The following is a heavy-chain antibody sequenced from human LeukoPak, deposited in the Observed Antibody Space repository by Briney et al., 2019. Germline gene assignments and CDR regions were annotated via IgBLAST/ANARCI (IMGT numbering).Heavy chain of an antibody. CDR3: ARVWNRYFDY. V-gene: IGHV3-74*01. J-gene: IGHJ4*02. CDR1: GFIFSSYW. CDR2: INNDGSST. D-gene: IGHD1-1*01. Sequence: GGSLRLSCAASGFIFSSYWMHWVRQPPGKGLVWVSRINNDGSSTDYADSVKGRFTISRDNAKNTLYLQMNSLRAEDTAVYYCARVWNRYFDYWGQGTLVTVSS.